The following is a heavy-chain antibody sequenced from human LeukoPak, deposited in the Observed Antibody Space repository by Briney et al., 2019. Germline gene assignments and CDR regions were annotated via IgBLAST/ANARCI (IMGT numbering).Heavy chain of an antibody. CDR2: IYYSGST. CDR1: GGSVSSDTYY. CDR3: ARDRDYYDSSAFDI. Sequence: SETLSLTCTVSGGSVSSDTYYWSWIRQPPGKGLEWIGCIYYSGSTNYNPSLKSRVTMSVDTSKNQFSLKLSSVTAADTAVYYCARDRDYYDSSAFDIWGQGTMVTVSS. J-gene: IGHJ3*02. D-gene: IGHD3-22*01. V-gene: IGHV4-61*01.